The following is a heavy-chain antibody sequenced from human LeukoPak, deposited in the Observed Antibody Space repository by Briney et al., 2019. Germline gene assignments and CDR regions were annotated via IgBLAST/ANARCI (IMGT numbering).Heavy chain of an antibody. CDR3: ARGIESYGYYGY. CDR2: MYNSGST. J-gene: IGHJ4*02. D-gene: IGHD4-17*01. CDR1: GGSISGSY. Sequence: KTSETLSLTCTVSGGSISGSYWSWIRQPPGKGLEWIAYMYNSGSTNYNPSLKSRVTISIDTSKNQFSLKLSSLTAADTAIYYCARGIESYGYYGYWGQGILVTVSS. V-gene: IGHV4-59*01.